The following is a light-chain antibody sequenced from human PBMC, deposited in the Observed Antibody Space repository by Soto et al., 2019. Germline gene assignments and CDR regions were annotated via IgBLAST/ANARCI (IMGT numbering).Light chain of an antibody. V-gene: IGKV3-15*01. Sequence: EIVLTQSPATLSLSLGERATLSCRASQSVSSSYLAWYQQKPGQAPRVLIYAASTMATGIPDRFSGSGSGTEFTLTISSLHSEDFGVYYCQQYDNWWTFGQGTKVDIK. CDR3: QQYDNWWT. CDR2: AAS. CDR1: QSVSSSY. J-gene: IGKJ1*01.